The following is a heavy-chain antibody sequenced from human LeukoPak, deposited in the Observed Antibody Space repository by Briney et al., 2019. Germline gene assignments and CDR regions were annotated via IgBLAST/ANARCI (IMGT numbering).Heavy chain of an antibody. D-gene: IGHD3-22*01. CDR1: GFTFSSYA. Sequence: GGSLRLSCAASGFTFSSYAMSWVRQAPGKGLEWVSAISGSGGSTYYADSVKGRFTISRDNSKNTLYLQMNSLRAEDTAVYYCAGNPKTYYYDSRAHYYYYGMDVWGQGTTVTVSS. V-gene: IGHV3-23*01. J-gene: IGHJ6*02. CDR3: AGNPKTYYYDSRAHYYYYGMDV. CDR2: ISGSGGST.